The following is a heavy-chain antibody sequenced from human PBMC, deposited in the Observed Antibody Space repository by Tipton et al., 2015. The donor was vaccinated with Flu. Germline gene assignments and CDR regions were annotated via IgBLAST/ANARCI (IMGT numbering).Heavy chain of an antibody. CDR3: ARDIYDFWSGYTFDY. V-gene: IGHV3-74*01. Sequence: SLRLSCAASGFTFSSYWMHWVRQAPGKGLVWVSRINSDGSSTSYADSVKGRFTISRDNAKNTLYLQMNSLRAEDTAVYYCARDIYDFWSGYTFDYWGQGTLVTVSS. CDR1: GFTFSSYW. D-gene: IGHD3-3*01. J-gene: IGHJ4*02. CDR2: INSDGSST.